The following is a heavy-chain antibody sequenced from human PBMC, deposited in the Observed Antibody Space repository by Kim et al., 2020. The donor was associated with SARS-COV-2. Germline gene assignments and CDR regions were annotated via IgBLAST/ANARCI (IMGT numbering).Heavy chain of an antibody. J-gene: IGHJ4*02. CDR2: IFPADSDI. CDR3: ARRLGGKGYFDS. CDR1: GYRFSTYG. D-gene: IGHD3-9*01. Sequence: GESLKISCKGSGYRFSTYGIGWVRQMPGKGLEWMGLIFPADSDITYSPSFRGQATISADKSIDTAYLQFSSLKASDTATYFCARRLGGKGYFDSWGQGTL. V-gene: IGHV5-51*01.